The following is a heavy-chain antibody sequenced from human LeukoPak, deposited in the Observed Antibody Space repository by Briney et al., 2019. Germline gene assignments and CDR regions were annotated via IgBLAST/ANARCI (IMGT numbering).Heavy chain of an antibody. Sequence: GASVKVSCKASGYTFTGYYMHWVRQAPGQGLEWMGWINPNSGGTNYAQKFQGRVTMTRDTSISTAYMELSRLRSDDTAVYYCAREPHIAVADFYYYYYMDVWGKGTTVTVSS. CDR3: AREPHIAVADFYYYYYMDV. D-gene: IGHD6-19*01. J-gene: IGHJ6*03. CDR1: GYTFTGYY. V-gene: IGHV1-2*02. CDR2: INPNSGGT.